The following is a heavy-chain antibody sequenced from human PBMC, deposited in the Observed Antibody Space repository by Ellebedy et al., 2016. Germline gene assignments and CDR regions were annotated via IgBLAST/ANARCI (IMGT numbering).Heavy chain of an antibody. D-gene: IGHD3-10*01. Sequence: GGSLRLSCAASGFTFSSYGMHWVRQAPGKGLEWVAVIWYDGSNKYYADSVKGRFTISRDNSKNTLYLQMNSLRAEDTAVYYCARGGAIWFGELAPAGIDYWGQGTLVTVSS. V-gene: IGHV3-33*01. J-gene: IGHJ4*02. CDR1: GFTFSSYG. CDR2: IWYDGSNK. CDR3: ARGGAIWFGELAPAGIDY.